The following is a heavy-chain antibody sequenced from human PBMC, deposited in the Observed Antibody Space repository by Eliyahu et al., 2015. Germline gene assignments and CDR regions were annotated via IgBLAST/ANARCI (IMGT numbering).Heavy chain of an antibody. CDR3: TTEAADYSSGWVTDY. CDR1: GFTFSNAW. Sequence: EVQLVESGGGLVKPGGSLRLSCAASGFTFSNAWMSWVRQAPGKGLEWVGRIKSKTDGGTTDYAAPVKGRFTISRDDSKNTLYLQMNSLKTEDTAVYYCTTEAADYSSGWVTDYWGQGTLVTVSS. CDR2: IKSKTDGGTT. J-gene: IGHJ4*02. V-gene: IGHV3-15*01. D-gene: IGHD6-19*01.